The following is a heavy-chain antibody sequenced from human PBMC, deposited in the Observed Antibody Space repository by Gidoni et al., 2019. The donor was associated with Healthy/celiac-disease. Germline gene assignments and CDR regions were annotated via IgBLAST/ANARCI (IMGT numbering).Heavy chain of an antibody. D-gene: IGHD2-2*01. CDR1: S. Sequence: SMNWVRQAPGKGLEWVSYISSSSSTIYYADSVKGRFTISRDNAKNSLYLQMNSLRDEDTAVYYCAREMRQLVPAAMSSYYYYGMDVWGQGTTVTVSS. J-gene: IGHJ6*02. CDR3: AREMRQLVPAAMSSYYYYGMDV. CDR2: ISSSSSTI. V-gene: IGHV3-48*02.